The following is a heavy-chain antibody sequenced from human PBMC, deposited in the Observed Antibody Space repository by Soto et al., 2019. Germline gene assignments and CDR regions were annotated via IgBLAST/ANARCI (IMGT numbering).Heavy chain of an antibody. D-gene: IGHD3-10*01. CDR2: ISGGGETT. Sequence: GGSLRLSCIASGLTFSSYAMSWVRQAPGKGLEWVSAISGGGETTYYADSVKGRFTISRDNSKNTLYLQMNSLRVEDTAVYYCAKSPMVNLPYYFDYWGQGTLVTVSS. CDR3: AKSPMVNLPYYFDY. J-gene: IGHJ4*02. V-gene: IGHV3-23*01. CDR1: GLTFSSYA.